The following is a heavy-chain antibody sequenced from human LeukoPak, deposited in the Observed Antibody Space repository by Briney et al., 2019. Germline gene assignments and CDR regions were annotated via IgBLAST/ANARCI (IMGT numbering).Heavy chain of an antibody. V-gene: IGHV4-39*01. CDR1: GGSISSSSYY. J-gene: IGHJ4*02. Sequence: SSETLSLTCTVSGGSISSSSYYWGWIRQPPGKGLEWIGTMYYSGSTYYSPSLRSRVTISVDTSKNQFSLKLSSVTAADTAVYYCARHLPYYDSSGYSLDYWGQGTLVTVSS. CDR2: MYYSGST. D-gene: IGHD3-22*01. CDR3: ARHLPYYDSSGYSLDY.